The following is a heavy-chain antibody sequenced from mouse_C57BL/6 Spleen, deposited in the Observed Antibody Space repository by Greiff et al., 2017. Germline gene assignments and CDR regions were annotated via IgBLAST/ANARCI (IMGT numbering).Heavy chain of an antibody. V-gene: IGHV1-9*01. CDR3: ARNPLYYGSTAWYCDV. CDR2: ILPGSGST. Sequence: VQLQQSGAELMKPGASVKLSCKATGYTFTGYWIEWVKQRPGHGLEWIGEILPGSGSTNYNEKFKGKATFTADTSSNTAYMQLSSLTTEDSAIYYCARNPLYYGSTAWYCDVWGAGTTVTVSS. J-gene: IGHJ1*01. CDR1: GYTFTGYW. D-gene: IGHD1-1*01.